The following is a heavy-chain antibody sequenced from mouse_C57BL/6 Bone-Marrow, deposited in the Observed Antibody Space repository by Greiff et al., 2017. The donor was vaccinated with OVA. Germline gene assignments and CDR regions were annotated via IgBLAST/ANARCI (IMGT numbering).Heavy chain of an antibody. CDR1: GYTFTSYG. CDR3: ARSLYYYGSSWYFDV. V-gene: IGHV1-81*01. J-gene: IGHJ1*03. CDR2: IYPRSGNT. D-gene: IGHD1-1*01. Sequence: QVQLQQSGAELARPGASVKLSCKASGYTFTSYGISWVKQRTGQGLEWIGEIYPRSGNTYYNEKFKGKATLTADKSSSTAYMELRSLTSEDSAVYFCARSLYYYGSSWYFDVWGTGTTVTVSS.